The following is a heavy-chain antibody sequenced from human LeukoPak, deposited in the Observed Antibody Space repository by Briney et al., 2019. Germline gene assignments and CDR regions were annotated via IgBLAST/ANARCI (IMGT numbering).Heavy chain of an antibody. Sequence: SETLSLTCSVSGGFNTHYYWSWIRQPPGKGLEWIGYIYYSGSTNYNPSLKSRVTISVDTSKNQFSLKLSSVTAADTAVYYCARLPGTRFDYWGQGTLVTVSS. CDR2: IYYSGST. D-gene: IGHD1-1*01. CDR1: GGFNTHYY. CDR3: ARLPGTRFDY. V-gene: IGHV4-59*08. J-gene: IGHJ4*02.